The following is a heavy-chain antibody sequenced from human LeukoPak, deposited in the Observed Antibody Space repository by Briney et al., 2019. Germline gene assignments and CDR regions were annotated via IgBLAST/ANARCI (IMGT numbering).Heavy chain of an antibody. CDR2: IIPIFGTA. CDR3: ARAGNYGVYFDY. Sequence: ASVKVSCKASGGTFSSYAISWVRQAPGQGLEWTGGIIPIFGTANYAQKFQGRVTITADKSTSTAYMELSSLRSEDTAVYYCARAGNYGVYFDYWGQGTLVTVSS. J-gene: IGHJ4*02. V-gene: IGHV1-69*06. D-gene: IGHD4-17*01. CDR1: GGTFSSYA.